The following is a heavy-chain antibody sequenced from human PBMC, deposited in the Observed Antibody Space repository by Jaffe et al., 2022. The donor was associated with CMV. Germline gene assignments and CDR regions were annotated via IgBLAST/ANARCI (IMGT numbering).Heavy chain of an antibody. CDR1: GGSISSYY. J-gene: IGHJ6*02. D-gene: IGHD4-17*01. CDR2: IYYSGST. V-gene: IGHV4-59*01. Sequence: QVQLQESGPGLVKPSETLSLTCTVSGGSISSYYWSWIRQPPGKGLEWIGYIYYSGSTNYNPSLKSRVTISVDTSKNQFSLKLSSVTAADTAVYYCARAPYTYGDYYYYYYGMDVWGQGTTVTVSS. CDR3: ARAPYTYGDYYYYYYGMDV.